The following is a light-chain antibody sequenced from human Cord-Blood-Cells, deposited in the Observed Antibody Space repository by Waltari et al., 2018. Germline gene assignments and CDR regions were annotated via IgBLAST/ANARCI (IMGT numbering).Light chain of an antibody. CDR3: GTWDSSLSAGV. V-gene: IGLV1-51*02. CDR1: SSNIGTNY. CDR2: ENN. Sequence: QSVLTQPPSVSAAPGQQVTISCSGSSSNIGTNYVPWYQQLPGTAPKLLIYENNKRPSGIPDRFSGSKSGTSATLGITGLQTGDEADYYCGTWDSSLSAGVFGTGTKVTVL. J-gene: IGLJ1*01.